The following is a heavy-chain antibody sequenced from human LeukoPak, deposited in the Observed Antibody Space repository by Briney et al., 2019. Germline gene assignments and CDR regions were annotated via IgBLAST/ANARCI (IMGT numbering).Heavy chain of an antibody. CDR3: ARYRIQYVGEPYYFDY. Sequence: SETLSLTCTVSGGSISSYYWSWIRQPPGKGLEWIGYIYYSGSTNYNPSLKSRVTISVDTSKNQFSLKLSSVTAADTAVYYCARYRIQYVGEPYYFDYWGQGTLVTVSS. CDR2: IYYSGST. J-gene: IGHJ4*02. V-gene: IGHV4-59*08. D-gene: IGHD3-10*01. CDR1: GGSISSYY.